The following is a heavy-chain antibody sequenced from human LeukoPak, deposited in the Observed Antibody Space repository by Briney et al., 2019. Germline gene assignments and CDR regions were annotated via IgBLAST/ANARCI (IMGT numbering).Heavy chain of an antibody. Sequence: PSETLSLTCTVSGGSISSSSYYWGWIRQPPGKGLEWIGSIYYSGSTYYNPSLKSRVTISVDTSKNQFSLKLSSVTAADTAVYYCARTARDAFDIWGQGTMVTVSS. CDR1: GGSISSSSYY. D-gene: IGHD1-14*01. J-gene: IGHJ3*02. CDR2: IYYSGST. CDR3: ARTARDAFDI. V-gene: IGHV4-39*01.